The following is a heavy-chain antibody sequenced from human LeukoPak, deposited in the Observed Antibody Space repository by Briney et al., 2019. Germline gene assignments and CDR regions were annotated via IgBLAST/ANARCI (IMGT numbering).Heavy chain of an antibody. J-gene: IGHJ5*02. V-gene: IGHV1-18*01. CDR2: ISAYNGNT. CDR3: ARDLRIVVVVAATGNWFDP. Sequence: GASVKVSCKASGGTFSSYAISWVRQAPGQGLEWMGWISAYNGNTNYAQKLQGRVTMTTDTSTSTAYMELRSLRSDDTAVYYCARDLRIVVVVAATGNWFDPWGQGTLVTVSS. D-gene: IGHD2-15*01. CDR1: GGTFSSYA.